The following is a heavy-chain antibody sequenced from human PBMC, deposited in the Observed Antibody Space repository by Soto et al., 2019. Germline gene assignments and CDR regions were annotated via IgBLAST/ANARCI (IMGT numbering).Heavy chain of an antibody. CDR1: GGSISSSNW. CDR2: IYHSGST. CDR3: AGASTWHPGAFDI. D-gene: IGHD5-12*01. J-gene: IGHJ3*02. Sequence: SETLSLTCAVSGGSISSSNWWSWVRQPPGKGLEWIGEIYHSGSTNYNPSLKSRVTISVDKSKNQFSLKLSSVTAADTAVYYCAGASTWHPGAFDIWGQGTTVTVS. V-gene: IGHV4-4*02.